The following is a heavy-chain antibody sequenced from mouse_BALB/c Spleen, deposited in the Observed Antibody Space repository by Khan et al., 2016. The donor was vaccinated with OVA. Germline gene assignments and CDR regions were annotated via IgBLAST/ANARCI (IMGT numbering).Heavy chain of an antibody. D-gene: IGHD1-1*02. CDR1: GYAFTDYL. CDR2: INPASGNT. Sequence: QVQLQQSGAELVRPGTSVKVSCKASGYAFTDYLIDWLKQRPGQGLEWIGVINPASGNTNYNEKFKGKATLSADKSSTTAYMQLSSLTSDDSAVYLCTRAGWGGFAYWGQGTLVTVAA. V-gene: IGHV1-54*01. CDR3: TRAGWGGFAY. J-gene: IGHJ3*01.